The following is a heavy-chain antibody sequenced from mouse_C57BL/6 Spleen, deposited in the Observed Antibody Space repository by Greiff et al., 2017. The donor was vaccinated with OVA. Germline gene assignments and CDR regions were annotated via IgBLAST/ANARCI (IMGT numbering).Heavy chain of an antibody. D-gene: IGHD2-3*01. CDR1: GYTFTDYY. Sequence: VQLQQSGPVLVKPGASVKMSCKASGYTFTDYYMNWVKQSHGKSLEWIGVLNPYNGGTSYNQKFKGKATLTVDKSSSTAYMELNSLTSEDSAVDYCAREGENGYYSYWGQGTLVTVSA. CDR3: AREGENGYYSY. J-gene: IGHJ3*01. CDR2: LNPYNGGT. V-gene: IGHV1-19*01.